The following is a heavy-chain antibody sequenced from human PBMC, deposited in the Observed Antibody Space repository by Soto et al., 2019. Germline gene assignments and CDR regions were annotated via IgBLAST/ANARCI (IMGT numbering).Heavy chain of an antibody. CDR1: GFTFSTYG. CDR3: FVPNYDILTGYYQVSDFAS. V-gene: IGHV3-30*03. Sequence: GGSLRLSCAASGFTFSTYGMHWVRQAPGKGLEWVAVISYDGGNKYYADSVKGRFTISRDNSKNTLYLQMNSLRAEDTAVYYCFVPNYDILTGYYQVSDFASWGQGTLVTVSS. J-gene: IGHJ4*02. CDR2: ISYDGGNK. D-gene: IGHD3-9*01.